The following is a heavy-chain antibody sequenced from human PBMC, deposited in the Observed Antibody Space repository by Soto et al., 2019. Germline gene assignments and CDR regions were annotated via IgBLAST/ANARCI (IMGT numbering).Heavy chain of an antibody. Sequence: ASVKVSCKASGYTFTSYGISWVRQAPGQGLEWMGWISAYNGNTNYAQKLQGRVTMTTDTTTSTAYMELRSLRSDATAVYYCASLAAAVEWFDPWGQGTLVTVSS. D-gene: IGHD6-13*01. CDR3: ASLAAAVEWFDP. V-gene: IGHV1-18*01. CDR1: GYTFTSYG. J-gene: IGHJ5*02. CDR2: ISAYNGNT.